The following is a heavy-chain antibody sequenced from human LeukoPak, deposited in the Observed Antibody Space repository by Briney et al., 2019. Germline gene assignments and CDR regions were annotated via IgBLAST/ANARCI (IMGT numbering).Heavy chain of an antibody. CDR2: ISAYNGDT. D-gene: IGHD6-13*01. Sequence: ASVKVSCKASGYTFSDYYIHWARQAPGQGLEWMGRISAYNGDTNYAQKLQGRVTMTTDTSTSTAYMELRSLRSDDTAVYYCAAAAGSLGHNWFDPWGQGTLVTVSS. J-gene: IGHJ5*02. V-gene: IGHV1-18*04. CDR3: AAAAGSLGHNWFDP. CDR1: GYTFSDYY.